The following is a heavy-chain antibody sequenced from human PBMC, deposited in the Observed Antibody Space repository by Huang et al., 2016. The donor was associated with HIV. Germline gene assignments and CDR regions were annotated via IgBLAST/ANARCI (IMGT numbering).Heavy chain of an antibody. J-gene: IGHJ3*01. CDR3: AKGRRAFDV. CDR1: GYRFSIYW. Sequence: EVQLVQSGAEVKKPGESLKISCTGHGYRFSIYWIAWVRQMPGKGLEWMGIIYPFDSKSTYSPPFEGHVSISVDKAINTVYLHWSSLKASDTSIYYCAKGRRAFDVWGQGTWVTVSS. V-gene: IGHV5-51*03. CDR2: IYPFDSKS.